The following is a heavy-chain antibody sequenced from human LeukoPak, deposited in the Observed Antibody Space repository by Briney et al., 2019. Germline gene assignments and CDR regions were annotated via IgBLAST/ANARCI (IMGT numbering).Heavy chain of an antibody. Sequence: GGSLRLSCAASGFTFSDYYMSWIRQAPGKGLEWVSYISSSGSTIYYADSVKGRFTISRDNAKNSLYLQMNSLRAEDTAVYYCATLPILHAVAGTKDYWGQGTLVTVSS. CDR2: ISSSGSTI. CDR3: ATLPILHAVAGTKDY. D-gene: IGHD6-19*01. V-gene: IGHV3-11*04. CDR1: GFTFSDYY. J-gene: IGHJ4*02.